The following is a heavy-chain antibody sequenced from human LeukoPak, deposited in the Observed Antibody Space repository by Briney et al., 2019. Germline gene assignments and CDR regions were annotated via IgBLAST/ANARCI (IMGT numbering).Heavy chain of an antibody. J-gene: IGHJ6*02. CDR2: SNAGNGNT. CDR1: GYTFTSYA. CDR3: ARDRGGSSGWYGDYYYYGMDV. Sequence: ASVKVSCKASGYTFTSYAMHWVRQAPGQRLEWMGWSNAGNGNTKYSQEFQGRVTMTTDTSTSTAYMELRSLRSDDTAVYYCARDRGGSSGWYGDYYYYGMDVWGQGTTVTVSS. V-gene: IGHV1-3*02. D-gene: IGHD6-19*01.